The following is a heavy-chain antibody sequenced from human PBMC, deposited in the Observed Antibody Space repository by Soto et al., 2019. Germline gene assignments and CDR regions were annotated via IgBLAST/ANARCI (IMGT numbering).Heavy chain of an antibody. CDR1: GGLFSGYY. Sequence: QVQLQQWGAGLLKPSETLSLTCAVYGGLFSGYYWSWIRQPPGKGLEWIGEINHSGSTNYNPSLKSRVTISVDTSKNQFSLKLSSVTAADTAVYYCARGVEVVAATLVCGWLDYWGQGTLVTVSS. J-gene: IGHJ4*02. CDR3: ARGVEVVAATLVCGWLDY. V-gene: IGHV4-34*01. CDR2: INHSGST. D-gene: IGHD2-15*01.